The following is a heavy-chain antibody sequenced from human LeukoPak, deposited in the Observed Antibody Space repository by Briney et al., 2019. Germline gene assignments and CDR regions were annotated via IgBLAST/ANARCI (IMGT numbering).Heavy chain of an antibody. V-gene: IGHV3-23*01. Sequence: GGSLRLSCVASGFTFSIYTMTWFRQAPGKGLEWVSSISGSGDTTYFADSVRGRFTLSRDNSRNTLFLQMDSLRVEDTALYFCARDGVMAETPFYFDSWGQGALVTVSS. CDR2: ISGSGDTT. J-gene: IGHJ4*02. CDR3: ARDGVMAETPFYFDS. CDR1: GFTFSIYT. D-gene: IGHD2-21*01.